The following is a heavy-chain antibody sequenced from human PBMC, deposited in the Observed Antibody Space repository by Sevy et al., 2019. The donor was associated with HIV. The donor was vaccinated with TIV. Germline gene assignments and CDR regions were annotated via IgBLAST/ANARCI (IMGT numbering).Heavy chain of an antibody. D-gene: IGHD3-3*01. CDR2: ISYDGSNK. Sequence: GGSLRLSCAASGFTFSSYAMHWVRQAPGKGLEWVAVISYDGSNKYYADSVKGLLTISRDNSKNTLYLQMNSLRAEDTAVYYCARDRSITIFGVVISYYFDYWGQGTLVTVSS. J-gene: IGHJ4*02. CDR1: GFTFSSYA. CDR3: ARDRSITIFGVVISYYFDY. V-gene: IGHV3-30-3*01.